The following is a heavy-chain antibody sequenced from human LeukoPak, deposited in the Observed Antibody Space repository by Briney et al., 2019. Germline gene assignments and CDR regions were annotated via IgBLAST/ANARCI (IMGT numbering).Heavy chain of an antibody. CDR1: GDSVSSNSAA. D-gene: IGHD3-3*01. V-gene: IGHV6-1*01. Sequence: SQNLSLTCAISGDSVSSNSAAWNWIRQSPSRGLEWLGRTYYRSKWYNDYAVSVKSRITINPDTSKNQFSLQLNSVTPEDTAVYYCARDRPSALGVAHYYFDYWGQGTLVTVSS. CDR2: TYYRSKWYN. CDR3: ARDRPSALGVAHYYFDY. J-gene: IGHJ4*02.